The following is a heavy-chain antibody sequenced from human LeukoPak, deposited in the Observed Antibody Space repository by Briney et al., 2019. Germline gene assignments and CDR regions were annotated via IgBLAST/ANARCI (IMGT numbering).Heavy chain of an antibody. CDR1: GYTFTGYY. D-gene: IGHD3-9*01. CDR2: INPNSGGT. Sequence: GASVKVSCKASGYTFTGYYMHWVRQAPGQGLEWMGWINPNSGGTNYAQKLQGRVTMTTDTSTSTAYMELRSLRSDDTAVYYCARGVTYDILTGSGKYYYYYMDVWGKGTTVTISS. CDR3: ARGVTYDILTGSGKYYYYYMDV. J-gene: IGHJ6*03. V-gene: IGHV1-2*02.